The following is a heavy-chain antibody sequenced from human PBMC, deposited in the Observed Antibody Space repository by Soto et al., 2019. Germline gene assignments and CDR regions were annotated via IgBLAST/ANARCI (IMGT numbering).Heavy chain of an antibody. V-gene: IGHV4-59*01. CDR2: IYYSGST. CDR3: AAAPRY. CDR1: GGSISGYY. J-gene: IGHJ4*02. Sequence: QVQLQESGPGLVKPSETLSLTCSVSGGSISGYYWSWIRQTPEKGLEWIGYIYYSGSTNYNPSLKSRVTMLIDMSKNQFSLKLTPVSAADTAVYYCAAAPRYWGQGILVTVSS. D-gene: IGHD2-15*01.